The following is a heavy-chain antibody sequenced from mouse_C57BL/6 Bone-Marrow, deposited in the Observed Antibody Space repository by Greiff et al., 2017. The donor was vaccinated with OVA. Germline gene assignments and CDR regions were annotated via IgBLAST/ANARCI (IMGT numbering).Heavy chain of an antibody. CDR2: IDPSDSYT. D-gene: IGHD2-3*01. J-gene: IGHJ2*01. CDR3: ARERLLHYYFDY. CDR1: GYTFTSYW. Sequence: VQLQQPGAELVMPGASVKLSCKASGYTFTSYWMHWVKQRPGQGLEWIGEIDPSDSYTNYNQKFKGKSTLTVDKSSSTAYMQLSSLTSEDSAVYYCARERLLHYYFDYWGQGTTLTVSP. V-gene: IGHV1-69*01.